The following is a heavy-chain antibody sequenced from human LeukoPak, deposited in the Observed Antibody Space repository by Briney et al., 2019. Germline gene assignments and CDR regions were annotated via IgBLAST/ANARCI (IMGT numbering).Heavy chain of an antibody. D-gene: IGHD6-19*01. V-gene: IGHV3-30*18. CDR3: AKDYASGAVAGSDFDS. CDR2: ISYDGSNK. Sequence: GRSLRLSCAASGFTFSNYGMHWVRQAPGKGLEWVAVISYDGSNKFYADSVKGRFTISRDNSKNTLCLQMNSPRAEDTAVYYCAKDYASGAVAGSDFDSWGQGTLVTVSS. CDR1: GFTFSNYG. J-gene: IGHJ4*02.